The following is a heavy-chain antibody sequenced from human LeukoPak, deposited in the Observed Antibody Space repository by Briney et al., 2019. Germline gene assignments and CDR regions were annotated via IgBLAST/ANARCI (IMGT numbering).Heavy chain of an antibody. Sequence: SETLSLTCAVYGGSYRGYSWSWIGQPPGKGLEWIGEINHSGSTYYNPSLKRRVTISVDMSKNQLSRKLTSVTAADTAVYYCARSHYRDYGGSDYWGQGTLVTVSS. D-gene: IGHD4-17*01. CDR3: ARSHYRDYGGSDY. CDR2: INHSGST. CDR1: GGSYRGYS. J-gene: IGHJ4*02. V-gene: IGHV4-34*01.